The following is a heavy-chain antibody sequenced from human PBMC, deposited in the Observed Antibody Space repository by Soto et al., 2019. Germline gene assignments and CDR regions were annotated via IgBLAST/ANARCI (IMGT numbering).Heavy chain of an antibody. D-gene: IGHD6-19*01. CDR1: GGSFSGYY. J-gene: IGHJ3*02. Sequence: SETLSLTCAVSGGSFSGYYWSWIRQSPGKGLEWIGEVNPTGSTKYNPSLKSRVTISVDTSKNQFSLNLNSVTAADTALYYCARSREQWLVDAFDIWGQGTMVTVSS. CDR3: ARSREQWLVDAFDI. CDR2: VNPTGST. V-gene: IGHV4-34*01.